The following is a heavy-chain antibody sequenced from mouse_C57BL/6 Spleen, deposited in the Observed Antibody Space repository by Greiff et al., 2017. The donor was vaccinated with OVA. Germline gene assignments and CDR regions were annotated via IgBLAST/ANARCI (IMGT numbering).Heavy chain of an antibody. V-gene: IGHV1-42*01. Sequence: EVQLQQSGPELVKPGASVKISCKASGYSFTGYYMNWVKQSPEKSLEWIGEINPSTGGTTYNQKFKAKATLTVDKSSSTAYMQLKSLTSEDSAVYYCARGDGYDPFAYWGQGTLVTVSA. CDR2: INPSTGGT. D-gene: IGHD2-2*01. CDR3: ARGDGYDPFAY. CDR1: GYSFTGYY. J-gene: IGHJ3*01.